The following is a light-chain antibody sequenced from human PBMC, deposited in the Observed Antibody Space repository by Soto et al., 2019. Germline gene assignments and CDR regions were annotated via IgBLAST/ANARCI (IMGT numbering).Light chain of an antibody. CDR1: SSDVGGYDY. V-gene: IGLV2-14*01. CDR2: EVN. Sequence: QSALTQPRSVSASPGQSITISCTGTSSDVGGYDYVSWYQLHPGKAPKLMVFEVNNRPPGVSYRFSGSKSGNTASLTISGLQAEDEADYFCSSYSISTAYLFGTGTKVTVL. CDR3: SSYSISTAYL. J-gene: IGLJ1*01.